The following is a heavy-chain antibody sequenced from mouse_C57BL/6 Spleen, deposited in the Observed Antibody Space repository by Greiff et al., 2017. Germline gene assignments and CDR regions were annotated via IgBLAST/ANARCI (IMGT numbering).Heavy chain of an antibody. CDR1: GYTFTDYE. V-gene: IGHV1-15*01. CDR3: TRWGYGRTGWFAY. CDR2: IDPETGGT. J-gene: IGHJ3*01. D-gene: IGHD1-1*01. Sequence: QVQLKQSGAELVRPGASVTLSCKASGYTFTDYEMHWVKQTPVHGLEWIGAIDPETGGTAYNQKFKGKAILTADKSSSTAYMELRSLTSEDSAVYYCTRWGYGRTGWFAYWGQGTLVTVSA.